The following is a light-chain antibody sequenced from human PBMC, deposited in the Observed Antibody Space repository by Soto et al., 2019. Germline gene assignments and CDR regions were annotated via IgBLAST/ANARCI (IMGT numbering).Light chain of an antibody. CDR3: SSYSSTSTLCV. Sequence: QSALTQPASVSGSPGQSITISCTGTSSDIGGYNYVSWHQQHPGKAPKLMIYEVTNRPSGVSNRFSGSKSGNTASLTISGLQAEDEADYYCSSYSSTSTLCVFGTGTKATVL. J-gene: IGLJ1*01. CDR2: EVT. CDR1: SSDIGGYNY. V-gene: IGLV2-14*01.